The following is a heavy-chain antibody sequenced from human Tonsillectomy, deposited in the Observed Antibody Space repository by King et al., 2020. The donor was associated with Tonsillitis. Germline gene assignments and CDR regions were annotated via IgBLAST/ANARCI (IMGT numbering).Heavy chain of an antibody. CDR2: IKQDGSEK. CDR1: GFTFSSYW. CDR3: ARDTAGYSSGWYVGGLDY. D-gene: IGHD6-19*01. Sequence: VQLVESGGGLVHPGGSLRLSGAASGFTFSSYWMSWFLQAPGKGLEWVANIKQDGSEKYYVDSVKGRFPISRDNAKNSLYRQMTSLRAEDTAVYYCARDTAGYSSGWYVGGLDYWGQGTLVTVSS. J-gene: IGHJ4*02. V-gene: IGHV3-7*01.